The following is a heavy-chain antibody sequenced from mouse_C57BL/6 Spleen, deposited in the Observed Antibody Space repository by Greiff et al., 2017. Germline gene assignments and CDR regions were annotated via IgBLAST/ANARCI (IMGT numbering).Heavy chain of an antibody. Sequence: EVMLVESGGGLVQPGGSLSLSCAASGFTFTDYYMSWVRQPPGKALEWLGFIRNKANGYTTEYSASVKGRFTISRDNSQSILYLQMNALRAEDSAPYYCARYYYDDRYFDVWGTGTTVTVSS. CDR3: ARYYYDDRYFDV. D-gene: IGHD2-4*01. CDR2: IRNKANGYTT. V-gene: IGHV7-3*01. J-gene: IGHJ1*03. CDR1: GFTFTDYY.